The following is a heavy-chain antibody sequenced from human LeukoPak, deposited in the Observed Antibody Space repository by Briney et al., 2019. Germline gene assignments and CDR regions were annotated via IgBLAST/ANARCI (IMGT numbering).Heavy chain of an antibody. D-gene: IGHD1-26*01. Sequence: ASLKVSCKVSGYTLTQLVIHWVRQTPGKGLEWMGGFDPEDGETIHAQKFQDRVTMTEDTSTDTAYMELSSLRSEDTAFYYCATSSGTYFLYWGQGTLVTVS. V-gene: IGHV1-24*01. CDR3: ATSSGTYFLY. CDR2: FDPEDGET. CDR1: GYTLTQLV. J-gene: IGHJ4*02.